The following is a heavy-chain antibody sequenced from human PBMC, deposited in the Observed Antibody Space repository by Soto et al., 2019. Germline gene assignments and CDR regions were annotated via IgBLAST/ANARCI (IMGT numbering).Heavy chain of an antibody. CDR1: GFTFSDYY. J-gene: IGHJ3*02. CDR2: ISSSGSTI. V-gene: IGHV3-11*01. Sequence: QVQLVESGGGLVQPGGSLRLSCAASGFTFSDYYMSWIRQAPGKGLERVSYISSSGSTIYYADSVKGRFTISRDNAKNSLDLQMNSLRAEDTAVYYCARNEEGAGTTMHAFDIWGQGTMVTVSS. D-gene: IGHD1-7*01. CDR3: ARNEEGAGTTMHAFDI.